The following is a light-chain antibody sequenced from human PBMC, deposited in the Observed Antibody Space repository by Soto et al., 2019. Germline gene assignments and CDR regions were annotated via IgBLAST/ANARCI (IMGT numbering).Light chain of an antibody. V-gene: IGKV3-20*01. CDR1: QSVTSGY. CDR3: QQYAGSPLT. J-gene: IGKJ4*01. Sequence: EIALTQSPGTLSLSPGERATLSCRASQSVTSGYLAWYQHRPGQAPRLLIYDASSRPTGIADRFSGSGSGTDFTLTISRLEPEDFAVYYCQQYAGSPLTFGGGTKVEIK. CDR2: DAS.